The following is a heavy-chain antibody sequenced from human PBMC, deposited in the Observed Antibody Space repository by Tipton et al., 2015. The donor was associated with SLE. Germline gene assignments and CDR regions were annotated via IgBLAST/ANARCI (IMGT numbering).Heavy chain of an antibody. D-gene: IGHD3-16*01. CDR3: ARDAQYDYVWGSAFDACDI. J-gene: IGHJ3*02. CDR2: IYTSGST. V-gene: IGHV4-4*07. Sequence: TLSLTCTVSGGSISSYYWSWIRQPAGKGLEWIGRIYTSGSTNYNPSLKSRVTMSVDTSKNQFSLKLSSVTAADTAVYYCARDAQYDYVWGSAFDACDIWGQGTRVTVSS. CDR1: GGSISSYY.